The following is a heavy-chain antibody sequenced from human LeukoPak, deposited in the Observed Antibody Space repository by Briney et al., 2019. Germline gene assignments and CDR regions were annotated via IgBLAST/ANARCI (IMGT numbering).Heavy chain of an antibody. CDR1: GFTFSSYS. Sequence: GGSLRLSCAASGFTFSSYSMNWVRQAPGKGLEWVSYISSSSSTIYYADSVKGRFTISRDNAKKSVYLQMNSLRAEDTAVYYCAKSIRLYFDSSGHDRAFDIWGQGTMVTASS. D-gene: IGHD3-22*01. J-gene: IGHJ3*02. CDR3: AKSIRLYFDSSGHDRAFDI. V-gene: IGHV3-48*04. CDR2: ISSSSSTI.